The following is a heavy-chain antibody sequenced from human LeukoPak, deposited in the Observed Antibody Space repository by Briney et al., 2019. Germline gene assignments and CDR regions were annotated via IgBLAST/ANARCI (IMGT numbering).Heavy chain of an antibody. CDR3: ARDIYRKIDY. CDR1: GGSISSSSYY. J-gene: IGHJ4*02. V-gene: IGHV4-39*02. D-gene: IGHD5-18*01. Sequence: SETLSLTCTVSGGSISSSSYYWGWIRQPPGKGLEWIGSIYYSGSTYYNPSLKSRVTISVDTSKNQFSLKLSSVTAADTAVYYCARDIYRKIDYWGQGTLVTVSS. CDR2: IYYSGST.